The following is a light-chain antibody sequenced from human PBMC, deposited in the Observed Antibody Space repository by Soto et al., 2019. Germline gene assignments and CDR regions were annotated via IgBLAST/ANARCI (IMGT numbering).Light chain of an antibody. CDR1: QSVSNY. V-gene: IGKV3-11*01. CDR3: QSLFT. J-gene: IGKJ3*01. Sequence: EIVLTQSPATLSLSPGERATLSCRASQSVSNYLAWYQQKPGQAPRLLIYDVTNRATGIPARFSGSGSGTDFTLTTSSLEPDDFAVYYCQSLFTFGPGIKVDIK. CDR2: DVT.